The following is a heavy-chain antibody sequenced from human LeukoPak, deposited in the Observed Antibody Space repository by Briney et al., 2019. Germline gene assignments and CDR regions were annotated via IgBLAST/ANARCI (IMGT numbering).Heavy chain of an antibody. CDR2: IYYSGST. D-gene: IGHD4-17*01. V-gene: IGHV4-39*01. J-gene: IGHJ3*02. CDR3: ARQGPLPTVKRAFDI. CDR1: GGSISSSSYY. Sequence: SETLSLTCTVSGGSISSSSYYWGWIRQPPGKGLEWIGSIYYSGSTYYNPSLKSRVTISVDTSKNQFSLKLSSVTAADTAVYYCARQGPLPTVKRAFDIWGQGTMVTVSS.